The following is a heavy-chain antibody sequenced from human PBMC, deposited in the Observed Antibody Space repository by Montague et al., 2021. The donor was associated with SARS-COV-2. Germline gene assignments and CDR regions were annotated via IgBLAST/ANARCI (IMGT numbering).Heavy chain of an antibody. CDR2: ISHSGTT. J-gene: IGHJ6*02. V-gene: IGHV4-34*01. CDR1: GTSFSGYY. D-gene: IGHD3-10*01. CDR3: ARRPGRVWGLDV. Sequence: SETLSLTCAVYGTSFSGYYCNFIRQTPAPGLGRLWVISHSGTTKTNPYLKSRFTISADPAKNQFSLTLTSVTAADTAVYFCARRPGRVWGLDVWGHGTTVTVSS.